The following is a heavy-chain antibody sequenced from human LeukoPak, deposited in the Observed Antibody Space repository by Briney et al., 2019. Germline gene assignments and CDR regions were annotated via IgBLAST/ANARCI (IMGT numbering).Heavy chain of an antibody. V-gene: IGHV3-30-3*01. CDR1: GFTFSSYA. D-gene: IGHD3-10*01. CDR2: ISYDGSNK. CDR3: ARDMVRGVISAPFDY. J-gene: IGHJ4*02. Sequence: GGSLRLSCAASGFTFSSYAMHWVRQAPGKGLEWVAVISYDGSNKYYADSVKGRFTISRDNSKNTLYLQMNSLRAEDTAVYYCARDMVRGVISAPFDYWGQGTLVTVSS.